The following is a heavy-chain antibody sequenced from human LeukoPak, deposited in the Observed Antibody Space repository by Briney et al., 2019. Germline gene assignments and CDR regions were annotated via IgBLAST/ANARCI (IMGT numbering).Heavy chain of an antibody. CDR3: TSDLEDTAMVPKKFDY. CDR2: IRSKAYGGTT. V-gene: IGHV3-49*04. D-gene: IGHD5-18*01. Sequence: GRSLRLSCSASGFTFGDYAMSWVRQAPGKGLEWVGFIRSKAYGGTTEYATSVKGRFTISRDDSKSIAYLQMNSLKTEDTAVYYCTSDLEDTAMVPKKFDYWGQGTLVTVSS. CDR1: GFTFGDYA. J-gene: IGHJ4*02.